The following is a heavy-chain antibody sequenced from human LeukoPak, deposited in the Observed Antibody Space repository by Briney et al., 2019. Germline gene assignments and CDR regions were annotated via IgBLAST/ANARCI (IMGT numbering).Heavy chain of an antibody. CDR2: VTGSDGST. CDR1: GFILSSYA. Sequence: GGSRRLSCAASGFILSSYAMTWVRQAPGKGLEWVSTVTGSDGSTFYANSVKGRFTISRDNSKNTVFLHMTSLRAEDTAVYYCTKFDYWGQGVLVTVSS. CDR3: TKFDY. J-gene: IGHJ4*02. V-gene: IGHV3-23*01.